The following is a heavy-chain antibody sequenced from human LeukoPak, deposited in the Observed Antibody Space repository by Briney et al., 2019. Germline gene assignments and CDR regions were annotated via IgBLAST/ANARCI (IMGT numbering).Heavy chain of an antibody. D-gene: IGHD5-18*01. CDR3: ARAPSGYRYGWGY. Sequence: ASVKVSCKASGYTFTGYYMHWVRQAPGQGLEWMGWINPNSGGTTYAQKFQGRVTMTRDTSISTAYMELSRLRSDDTAVYYCARAPSGYRYGWGYWGQGPLVTVSS. V-gene: IGHV1-2*02. CDR2: INPNSGGT. CDR1: GYTFTGYY. J-gene: IGHJ4*02.